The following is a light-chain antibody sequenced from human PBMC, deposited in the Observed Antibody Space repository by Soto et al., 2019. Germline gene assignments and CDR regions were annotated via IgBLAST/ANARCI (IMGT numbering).Light chain of an antibody. Sequence: EIVLTQSPGTLSLSPGERATLSCRASQSVSSNYLAWYQQKPGQAPRLLIYGASSRATGIPARFSGSGSGTEFTLTISGLQSEDFALYYCQQYNIWPPYTFGQGTKVDIK. CDR1: QSVSSN. V-gene: IGKV3-15*01. J-gene: IGKJ2*01. CDR3: QQYNIWPPYT. CDR2: GAS.